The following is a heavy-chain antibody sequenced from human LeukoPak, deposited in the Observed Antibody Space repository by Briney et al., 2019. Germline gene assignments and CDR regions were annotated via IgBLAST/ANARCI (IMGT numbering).Heavy chain of an antibody. Sequence: ASVKVSCKTSGYIFTGYYMHWVRQAPGQGLEWMGWINPNSGGTNYAQNFQGRVTMTRDTSISTAYMELSSLRSDDTAVYFCARGCSSTSCTGDYYYMDVWGKGTTVTVSS. CDR2: INPNSGGT. V-gene: IGHV1-2*02. J-gene: IGHJ6*03. CDR3: ARGCSSTSCTGDYYYMDV. D-gene: IGHD2-2*01. CDR1: GYIFTGYY.